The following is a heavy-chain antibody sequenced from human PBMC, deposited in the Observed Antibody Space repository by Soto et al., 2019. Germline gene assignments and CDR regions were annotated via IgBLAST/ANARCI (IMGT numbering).Heavy chain of an antibody. D-gene: IGHD3-9*01. CDR2: ISYDGSNK. J-gene: IGHJ2*01. CDR3: RDSGPVSAFLLNRSSDL. Sequence: GKGLEWVTVISYDGSNKYYADSVKGRFTISRDNSKNTLYLQMNSLRVEDQAEDCIRDSGPVSAFLLNRSSDL. V-gene: IGHV3-30*03.